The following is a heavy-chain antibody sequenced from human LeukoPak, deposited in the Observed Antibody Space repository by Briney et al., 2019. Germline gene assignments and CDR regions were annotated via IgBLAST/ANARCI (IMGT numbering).Heavy chain of an antibody. V-gene: IGHV1-8*01. CDR3: ARGSSSSGWYYYYGMDV. J-gene: IGHJ6*02. CDR2: MNPNSGNT. D-gene: IGHD6-19*01. Sequence: ASLKLSCKASGYTFTSYDINWVRQATGQGLEWMGWMNPNSGNTGYAQKFQGRVTMTRNTSISTAYMELSSLRSEDTAVYYCARGSSSSGWYYYYGMDVWGQGTTVTVSS. CDR1: GYTFTSYD.